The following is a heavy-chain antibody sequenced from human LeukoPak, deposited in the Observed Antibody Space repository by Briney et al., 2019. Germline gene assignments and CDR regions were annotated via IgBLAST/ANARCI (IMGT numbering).Heavy chain of an antibody. Sequence: GGSLRLSCAASGFTFSNYYMNWVRQAPGKGLEWVSYITSSSNTIYYADSVKGRFTISRDNAKNSLYLQMNSLRAEDTAVYYCVRDSTVRVDYLGQGTLVIVS. CDR2: ITSSSNTI. CDR3: VRDSTVRVDY. D-gene: IGHD4-17*01. CDR1: GFTFSNYY. V-gene: IGHV3-48*01. J-gene: IGHJ4*02.